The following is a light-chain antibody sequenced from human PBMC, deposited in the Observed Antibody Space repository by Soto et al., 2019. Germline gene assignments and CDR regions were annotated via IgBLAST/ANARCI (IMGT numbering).Light chain of an antibody. Sequence: EFVLTQSKDTLSLSAGERATLFCRAIERVASNYLAWYQQRPGQAPRLLIYDASNRATGIPARFSGSGSGTDFTLTISSLEPEDFAVYYCQPRSNWPPIPFGQGTRLEIK. CDR1: ERVASNY. CDR3: QPRSNWPPIP. CDR2: DAS. J-gene: IGKJ5*01. V-gene: IGKV3-11*01.